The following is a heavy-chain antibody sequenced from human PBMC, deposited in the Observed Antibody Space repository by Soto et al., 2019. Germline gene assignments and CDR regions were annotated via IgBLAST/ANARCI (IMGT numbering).Heavy chain of an antibody. CDR3: AEGHGVTMVRGVTGAFDI. CDR1: GGTFSSYA. Sequence: QVQLVQSGAEVKKPGSSVKVSCKASGGTFSSYAISWVRQAPGQGLEWMGGISPIFGTANYAQKFQGRVTITADESTSTAYMELSSLRSEDTAVYYCAEGHGVTMVRGVTGAFDIWVQGTMVTVSS. J-gene: IGHJ3*02. D-gene: IGHD3-10*01. V-gene: IGHV1-69*01. CDR2: ISPIFGTA.